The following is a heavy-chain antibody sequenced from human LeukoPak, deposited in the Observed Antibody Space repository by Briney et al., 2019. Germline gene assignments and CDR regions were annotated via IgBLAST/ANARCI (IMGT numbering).Heavy chain of an antibody. CDR3: ARALNRGYSYGYGY. J-gene: IGHJ4*02. D-gene: IGHD5-18*01. V-gene: IGHV3-74*01. CDR2: IISDGSST. Sequence: GGSLRLSCAASGFTFSSYWMHWVRQAPGKGLVWVSRIISDGSSTSHADSVKGRFTISRDNAKNTLYLQMNSLRAEDTAVYYRARALNRGYSYGYGYWGQGTLVTVSS. CDR1: GFTFSSYW.